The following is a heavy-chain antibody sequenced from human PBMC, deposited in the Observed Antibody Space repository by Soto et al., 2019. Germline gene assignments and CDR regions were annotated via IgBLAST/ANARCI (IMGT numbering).Heavy chain of an antibody. CDR2: RNPNSGNT. J-gene: IGHJ5*02. D-gene: IGHD3-3*01. V-gene: IGHV1-8*01. CDR3: AREKEWLGFDP. Sequence: QVQLVQSGAEVKKPGASVKVSCKASGYTFTSYDINWVRQATGQGLEWMGWRNPNSGNTGYAQKLQGRVTMTRHTSISTAYMELRSLRSEDTAVYYWAREKEWLGFDPWGQGTLVTVSS. CDR1: GYTFTSYD.